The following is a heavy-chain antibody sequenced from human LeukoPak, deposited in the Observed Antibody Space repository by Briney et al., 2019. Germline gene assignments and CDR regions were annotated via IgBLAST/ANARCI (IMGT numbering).Heavy chain of an antibody. J-gene: IGHJ4*02. CDR1: GFTFSSYS. CDR3: ATPLRGYSYGYDY. Sequence: PGGSLRLSCAASGFTFSSYSMNWVRQAPGKGREWVSSISSSSSYIYYADSVKGRFTISRDNAKNSLYLQMNSLRAEDTAVYYCATPLRGYSYGYDYWGQGTLVTVSS. D-gene: IGHD5-18*01. CDR2: ISSSSSYI. V-gene: IGHV3-21*01.